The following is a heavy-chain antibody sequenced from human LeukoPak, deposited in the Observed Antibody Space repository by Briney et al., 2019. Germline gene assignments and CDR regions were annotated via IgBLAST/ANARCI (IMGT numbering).Heavy chain of an antibody. CDR2: IRNDGNKK. J-gene: IGHJ4*02. CDR1: GIIFSNYG. Sequence: GGSLRLSCEASGIIFSNYGFHWVRQAPGKGLDWVAFIRNDGNKKNYAESVKGRFTISRDNSRNTLYLQMDSLSAEDTAVYYCVKVDTWGQGTLVTVSS. V-gene: IGHV3-30*02. CDR3: VKVDT. D-gene: IGHD3-22*01.